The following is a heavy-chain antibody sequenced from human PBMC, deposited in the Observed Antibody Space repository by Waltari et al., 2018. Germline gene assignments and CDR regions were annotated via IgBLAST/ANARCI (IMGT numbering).Heavy chain of an antibody. D-gene: IGHD6-19*01. Sequence: QVQLVQSGAELKKPGSSVKVSCKSSGGTFRSYSTSWARQAPGQGLEWRGGIIPILGTANYAQKCQGRGTSTADESTSTAYMELSSVRSEETAVYYCARAVAGTFVAADWGQGTLVTVSS. V-gene: IGHV1-69*01. CDR3: ARAVAGTFVAAD. J-gene: IGHJ4*02. CDR1: GGTFRSYS. CDR2: IIPILGTA.